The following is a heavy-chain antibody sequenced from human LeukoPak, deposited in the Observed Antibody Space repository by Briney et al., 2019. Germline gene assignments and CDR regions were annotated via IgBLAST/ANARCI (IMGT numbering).Heavy chain of an antibody. J-gene: IGHJ6*04. Sequence: ASVKVSCKASGFTFTSSAVQWVRQARGQRLEWIGRIVVGSGNTNYAQKFQERVTITRDMSTSTAYMELSSLRSEDTAVYYCAAANYDILTDYYYYGMDVWGKGTTVTVSS. CDR1: GFTFTSSA. V-gene: IGHV1-58*01. CDR2: IVVGSGNT. D-gene: IGHD3-9*01. CDR3: AAANYDILTDYYYYGMDV.